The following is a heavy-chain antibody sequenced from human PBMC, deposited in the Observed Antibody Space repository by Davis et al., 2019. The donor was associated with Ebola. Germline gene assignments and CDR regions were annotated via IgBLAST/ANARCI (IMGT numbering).Heavy chain of an antibody. Sequence: PSETLSLTCAVSGSSIGSGYHWGWIRQPPGRGLEWIGNRYHGTDASYNPALRSRVTISLDTSKNQFSLKLNSVTAADTAVYYCVNDGGHGGDSDYWGQGILVTVSS. CDR3: VNDGGHGGDSDY. D-gene: IGHD2-21*02. CDR2: RYHGTDA. J-gene: IGHJ4*02. V-gene: IGHV4-38-2*01. CDR1: GSSIGSGYH.